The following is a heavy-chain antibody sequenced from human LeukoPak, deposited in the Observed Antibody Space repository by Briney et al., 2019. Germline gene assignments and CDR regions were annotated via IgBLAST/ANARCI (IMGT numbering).Heavy chain of an antibody. CDR1: GFTFSSYA. CDR2: ISGSGGST. CDR3: ARSRSYCSSTSCYFGAFDI. J-gene: IGHJ3*02. D-gene: IGHD2-2*01. V-gene: IGHV3-23*01. Sequence: GGSLRLSCAASGFTFSSYAMSWVRQAPGKGLEWVSAISGSGGSTYYADSVKGRFTISRDNSKNTLYLQMTSLRAEDTAVYYCARSRSYCSSTSCYFGAFDIWGQGTMVTVSS.